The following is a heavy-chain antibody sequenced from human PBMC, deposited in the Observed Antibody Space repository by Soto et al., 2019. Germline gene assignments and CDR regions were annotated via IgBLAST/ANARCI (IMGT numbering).Heavy chain of an antibody. CDR2: IERDDDDK. D-gene: IGHD1-20*01. CDR1: GFSLTSPGMC. V-gene: IGHV2-70*13. J-gene: IGHJ6*02. Sequence: SGPTLVNPTETLTLTCTFSGFSLTSPGMCVSWIRQPPGKALEGLALIERDDDDKYYRTSLKPRLTISKDTRKNQVVLTMANMDPADTGTYYCARSIRGPRRFNGMDVWGQGTTVTISS. CDR3: ARSIRGPRRFNGMDV.